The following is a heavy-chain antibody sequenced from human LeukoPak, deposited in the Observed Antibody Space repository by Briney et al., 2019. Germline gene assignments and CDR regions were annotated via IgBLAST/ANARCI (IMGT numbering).Heavy chain of an antibody. CDR1: GFTVSSNY. CDR3: SRLVGATYFDY. J-gene: IGHJ4*02. D-gene: IGHD1-26*01. V-gene: IGHV3-53*04. CDR2: IYVGGST. Sequence: GGSLRLSCAASGFTVSSNYMTWVRQAPGKGLEWVSVIYVGGSTYYADSVKGRFTISRQTSKNKLYLQMNGLRAEDTAVYYCSRLVGATYFDYWGQGTLVTVSS.